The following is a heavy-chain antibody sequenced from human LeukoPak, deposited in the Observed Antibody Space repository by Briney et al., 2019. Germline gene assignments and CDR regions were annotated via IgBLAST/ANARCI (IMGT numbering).Heavy chain of an antibody. Sequence: TSETLSLTCTVSGGSISSYYWSWIRQPPGKGLEWIGYIYYSGSTNYNPSLKSRVTISVDTSKNQFSLKLSSVTAADTAVYYCARGEAAVAGFGIDYWGQGTPVTVSS. CDR1: GGSISSYY. CDR2: IYYSGST. J-gene: IGHJ4*02. D-gene: IGHD6-19*01. CDR3: ARGEAAVAGFGIDY. V-gene: IGHV4-59*01.